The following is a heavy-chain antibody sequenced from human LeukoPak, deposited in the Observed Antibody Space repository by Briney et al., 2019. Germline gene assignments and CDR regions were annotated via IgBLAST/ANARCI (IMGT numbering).Heavy chain of an antibody. V-gene: IGHV3-30*02. CDR2: IRNDGSNH. J-gene: IGHJ4*02. CDR3: AKDHYYDSSGYFSRSSGIDY. CDR1: GFTFSHHG. Sequence: PGGSLRLSCAASGFTFSHHGMHWVRQAPGKGLEWVAFIRNDGSNHYYADSARGRFTISRDNSKNNVYLQMYSLRVEDTSIYYCAKDHYYDSSGYFSRSSGIDYWGQGTLVTVSS. D-gene: IGHD3-22*01.